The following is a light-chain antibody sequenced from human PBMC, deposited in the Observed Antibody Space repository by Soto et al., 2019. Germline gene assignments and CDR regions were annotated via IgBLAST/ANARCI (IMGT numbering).Light chain of an antibody. CDR3: AAWGDSLNGYV. Sequence: QSVLTQPASVSGSPGQSITISCTGTSSDVGASIFVSWYQQHPGKAPKLMIYAVSSRPSGVSYRFSGSKSGNTASLTISGLQAEEADYYCAAWGDSLNGYVFGTGTKV. CDR2: AVS. V-gene: IGLV2-14*01. J-gene: IGLJ1*01. CDR1: SSDVGASIF.